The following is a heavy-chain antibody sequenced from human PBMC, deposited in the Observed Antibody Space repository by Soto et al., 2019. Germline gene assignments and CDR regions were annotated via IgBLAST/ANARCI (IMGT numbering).Heavy chain of an antibody. CDR3: ASTPHASWPYYYYYMDV. CDR1: GYTFTNYG. CDR2: ISAYNGNT. Sequence: GASVKVSCKASGYTFTNYGITWVRQAPGQGLEWMGWISAYNGNTNYAQKLQGRVTMTTDTSTSTAYMELRSLRSDDTAVYYCASTPHASWPYYYYYMDVWGKGTTVTVSS. V-gene: IGHV1-18*01. D-gene: IGHD2-15*01. J-gene: IGHJ6*03.